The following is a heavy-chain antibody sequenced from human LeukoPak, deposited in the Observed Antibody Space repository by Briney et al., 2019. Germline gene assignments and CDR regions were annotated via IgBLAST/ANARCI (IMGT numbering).Heavy chain of an antibody. Sequence: PGGSLRLSCTPSGFTFSSYAMSWVRQAPGKGLEWVSAISGSGGSTYYADSVKGRFTISRDNSKNTLYLQMNSLRAEDTAVYYRAKDRRYSSSRTLGGYFDYWGQGTLVTVSS. J-gene: IGHJ4*02. CDR2: ISGSGGST. CDR3: AKDRRYSSSRTLGGYFDY. CDR1: GFTFSSYA. V-gene: IGHV3-23*01. D-gene: IGHD6-13*01.